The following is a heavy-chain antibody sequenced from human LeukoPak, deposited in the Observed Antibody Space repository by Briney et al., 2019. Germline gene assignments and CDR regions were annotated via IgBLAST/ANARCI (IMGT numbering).Heavy chain of an antibody. CDR1: GFTFSSSA. CDR2: ISNNGGYT. Sequence: GGSLRLSCAASGFTFSSSAMSWVRQDPGKGLEWVSAISNNGGYTYYADSVQGRFTITRDNSKSTLCLQMNSLRAEDTAVYYCAKQLGYCSDGSCYFPYWGQGTLVTVSS. J-gene: IGHJ4*02. D-gene: IGHD2-15*01. CDR3: AKQLGYCSDGSCYFPY. V-gene: IGHV3-23*01.